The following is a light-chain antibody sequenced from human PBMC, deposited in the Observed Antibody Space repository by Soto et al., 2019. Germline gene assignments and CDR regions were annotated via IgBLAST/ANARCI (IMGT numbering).Light chain of an antibody. J-gene: IGKJ4*01. CDR2: AAS. CDR3: QHSYSTPLT. Sequence: DIQMTQSPSSLSASVGDRVTITCRASQSISSYLNWYQQKPGKAPKLLNYAASSLQSGVPSRFSGSGSGTDFTLTISSLQPEDFATYYCQHSYSTPLTFGGGTKVEIK. CDR1: QSISSY. V-gene: IGKV1-39*01.